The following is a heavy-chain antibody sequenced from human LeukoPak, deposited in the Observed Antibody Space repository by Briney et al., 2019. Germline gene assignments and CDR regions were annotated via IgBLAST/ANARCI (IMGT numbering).Heavy chain of an antibody. D-gene: IGHD4-17*01. J-gene: IGHJ4*02. CDR1: GGSISSGGYY. Sequence: SETLSLTCTVSGGSISSGGYYWSWIRQHPGKGLEWIGYIYYSGSTYYNPSLKSRVTISVDTSKNQFSLKLSSVTAADTAVYYCARGGDYTPGYFDYWGQGTLVTVSS. CDR2: IYYSGST. V-gene: IGHV4-31*03. CDR3: ARGGDYTPGYFDY.